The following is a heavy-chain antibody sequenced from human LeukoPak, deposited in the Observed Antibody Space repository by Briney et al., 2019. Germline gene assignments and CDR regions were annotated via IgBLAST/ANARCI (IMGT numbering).Heavy chain of an antibody. CDR3: AREDSSGGYYFDY. Sequence: GGPLRLSCAASGFTFSSYGMHWVRQAPGKGLEWVAVIWYDGSNKYYADSVKGRFTISRDNSKNTLYLQMNSLRAEDTAVYYCAREDSSGGYYFDYWGQGTLVTVSS. J-gene: IGHJ4*02. CDR1: GFTFSSYG. V-gene: IGHV3-33*01. CDR2: IWYDGSNK. D-gene: IGHD3-22*01.